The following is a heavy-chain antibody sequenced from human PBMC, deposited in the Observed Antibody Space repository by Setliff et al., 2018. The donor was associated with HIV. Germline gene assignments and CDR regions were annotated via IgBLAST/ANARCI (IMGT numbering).Heavy chain of an antibody. Sequence: PGGSLRLSCAASGFTFSTYSTNWVRQAPGKGLEWVSSIDSSTTYIHYADSVKGRFTISRDNAKNSLFLRMNSLGAEDTAVYYCARLSIATRPSFYAMDVWGHGTTVTVSS. CDR2: IDSSTTYI. D-gene: IGHD6-6*01. V-gene: IGHV3-21*01. J-gene: IGHJ6*02. CDR1: GFTFSTYS. CDR3: ARLSIATRPSFYAMDV.